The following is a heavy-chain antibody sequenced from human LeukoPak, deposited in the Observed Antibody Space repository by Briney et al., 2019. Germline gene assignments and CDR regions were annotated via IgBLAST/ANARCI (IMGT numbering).Heavy chain of an antibody. CDR3: ARDQTPMDSGSYGFDY. V-gene: IGHV3-66*03. CDR2: IYSSGST. D-gene: IGHD1-26*01. J-gene: IGHJ4*02. CDR1: EFSVGSNY. Sequence: PGGSLRLSCAASEFSVGSNYMTWVRQAPGKGLEWVSLIYSSGSTYYADSVKGRFTISRDNSKNTLYLQMNSLRAEDTAMYYCARDQTPMDSGSYGFDYWGQGTLVTVSS.